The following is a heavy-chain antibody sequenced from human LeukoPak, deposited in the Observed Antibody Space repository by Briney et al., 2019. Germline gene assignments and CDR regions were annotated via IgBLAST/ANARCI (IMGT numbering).Heavy chain of an antibody. D-gene: IGHD3-10*01. Sequence: ASVKVSCKASGYTFTSYAMNWVRQAPGQGLEWMGWINTNTGNPTYAQGFTGRFVFSLDTSVSTACLQISSLKAEDTAVYYCARDGITMVRGVPPIPGYWGQGTLVTVSS. CDR2: INTNTGNP. V-gene: IGHV7-4-1*02. J-gene: IGHJ4*02. CDR1: GYTFTSYA. CDR3: ARDGITMVRGVPPIPGY.